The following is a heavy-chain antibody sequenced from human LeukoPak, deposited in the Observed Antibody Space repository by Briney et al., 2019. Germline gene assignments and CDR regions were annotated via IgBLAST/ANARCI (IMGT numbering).Heavy chain of an antibody. J-gene: IGHJ3*02. CDR1: GGSISSGGYY. CDR2: IYYSGST. CDR3: ARELGGSLPDAFDI. D-gene: IGHD2-15*01. Sequence: SETLSLTCAVYGGSISSGGYYWSWIRQHPGKGLEWIGYIYYSGSTYYNPSLKSRVTISVDTSKNQFSLKLSSVTAADTAVYYCARELGGSLPDAFDIWGQGTMVTVSS. V-gene: IGHV4-31*11.